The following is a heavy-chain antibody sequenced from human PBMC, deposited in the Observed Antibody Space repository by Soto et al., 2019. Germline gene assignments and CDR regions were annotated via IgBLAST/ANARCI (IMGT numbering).Heavy chain of an antibody. CDR2: ISYDGSNK. CDR1: GFTFSSYG. V-gene: IGHV3-30*18. D-gene: IGHD6-6*01. Sequence: VQLVESGGGVVQPGRSLRLSCAASGFTFSSYGMHWVRQAPGKGLEWVAVISYDGSNKYYADSVKGRFTISRDNSKNTLYLQMNSLSAEDTAVYYCAKDLGSSPDYWGQGTLVTVSS. CDR3: AKDLGSSPDY. J-gene: IGHJ4*02.